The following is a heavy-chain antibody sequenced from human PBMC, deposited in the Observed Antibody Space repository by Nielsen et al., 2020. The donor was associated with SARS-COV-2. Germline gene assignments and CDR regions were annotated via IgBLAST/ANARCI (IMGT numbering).Heavy chain of an antibody. Sequence: ASVKVSCKASGYTFTSYYMHWVRQAPGQGLEWMGIINPSGGSTSYAQKFQGRVTMSRDTSTSTVYMELSSLRSEDTAMYYCAREVWADYSNIRGGGGMDVWGQGTTVTVSS. D-gene: IGHD4-11*01. CDR3: AREVWADYSNIRGGGGMDV. CDR2: INPSGGST. CDR1: GYTFTSYY. V-gene: IGHV1-46*01. J-gene: IGHJ6*02.